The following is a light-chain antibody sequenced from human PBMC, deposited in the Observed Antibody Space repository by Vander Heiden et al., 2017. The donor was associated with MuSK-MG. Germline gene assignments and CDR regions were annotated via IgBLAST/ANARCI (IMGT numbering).Light chain of an antibody. CDR1: QSLLHSEGKTY. Sequence: DIVMTQTPLSLSVTPGQPASISCKSSQSLLHSEGKTYLYWYLQKSGQPPQLLLYEVSTRCSGVPDRSRGSGPGTDFTLTISGVEAADVGVSYCRQSIQLPRTFGQGTKVEIK. J-gene: IGKJ1*01. CDR3: RQSIQLPRT. CDR2: EVS. V-gene: IGKV2D-29*01.